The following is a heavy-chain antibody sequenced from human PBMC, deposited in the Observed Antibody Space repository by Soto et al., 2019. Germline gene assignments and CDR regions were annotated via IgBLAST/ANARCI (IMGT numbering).Heavy chain of an antibody. CDR2: INPGSGAA. J-gene: IGHJ3*02. Sequence: QVQLVKSGAEVKKPGASVKISCTASGYTVTTHYMHWVRQAPGRGLEWMGAINPGSGAAKYTQTFQARVTMTSDTSTNTVYMEMSALRSEDTSVFYCARGGEVGVAGSAAFDMCGQGTMVTVSS. CDR3: ARGGEVGVAGSAAFDM. D-gene: IGHD3-3*01. V-gene: IGHV1-46*01. CDR1: GYTVTTHY.